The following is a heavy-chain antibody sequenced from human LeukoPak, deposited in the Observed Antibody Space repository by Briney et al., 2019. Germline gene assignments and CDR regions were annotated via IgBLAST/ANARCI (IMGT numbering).Heavy chain of an antibody. Sequence: GASVKVSCKASGYTFTSYDINWVRQATGQGLEWMGWMNPNSGNTGYVQKFQGRVTMTRNTSISTAYMELSSLRSEDTAVYYCATYSSSWSDYWGQGTLVTVSS. CDR3: ATYSSSWSDY. V-gene: IGHV1-8*01. CDR1: GYTFTSYD. CDR2: MNPNSGNT. J-gene: IGHJ4*02. D-gene: IGHD6-13*01.